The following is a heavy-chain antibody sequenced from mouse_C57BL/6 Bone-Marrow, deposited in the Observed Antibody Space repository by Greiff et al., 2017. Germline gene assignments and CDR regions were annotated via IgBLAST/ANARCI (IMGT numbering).Heavy chain of an antibody. CDR3: TTTLLRSY. Sequence: VQLKESGAELVRPGASVKLSCTASGFNIKDDYMHWVKQRPEQGLEWIGWIDPENGDTEYASKFQGKATITADTSSNTAYLQLSSLTSEDTAVYYCTTTLLRSYWGQGTTLTVSS. CDR1: GFNIKDDY. D-gene: IGHD1-1*01. J-gene: IGHJ2*01. V-gene: IGHV14-4*01. CDR2: IDPENGDT.